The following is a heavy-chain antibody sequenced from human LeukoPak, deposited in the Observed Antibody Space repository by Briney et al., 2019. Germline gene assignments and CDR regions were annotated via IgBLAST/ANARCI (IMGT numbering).Heavy chain of an antibody. CDR3: ARWDDYGDPGVDY. CDR1: GFTFSSYS. D-gene: IGHD4-17*01. V-gene: IGHV3-21*01. J-gene: IGHJ4*02. Sequence: PEGSLRLSCAASGFTFSSYSMNWVRQAPGKGLEWVSSISSSSSYIYYADSVKGRFTISRDNAKNSLYLQMNSLRAEDTAVYYCARWDDYGDPGVDYWGQGTLVTVSS. CDR2: ISSSSSYI.